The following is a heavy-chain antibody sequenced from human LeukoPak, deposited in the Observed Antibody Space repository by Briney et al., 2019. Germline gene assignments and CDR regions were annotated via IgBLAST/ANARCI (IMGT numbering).Heavy chain of an antibody. CDR3: ATVLTYYYDSSGYT. D-gene: IGHD3-22*01. J-gene: IGHJ5*02. CDR1: GYTLTELS. V-gene: IGHV1-24*01. Sequence: GALVKVSCKVSGYTLTELSMHWVRQAPGKGLEWMGGFDPEDGETIYAQKFQGRVTMTEDTSTDTAYMELSSLRSEDTAVYYCATVLTYYYDSSGYTWGQGTLVTVSS. CDR2: FDPEDGET.